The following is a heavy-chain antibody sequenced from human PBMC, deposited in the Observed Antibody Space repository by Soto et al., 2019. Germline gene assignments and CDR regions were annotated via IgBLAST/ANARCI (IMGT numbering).Heavy chain of an antibody. CDR1: GGSFTSNNW. V-gene: IGHV4-4*02. CDR2: IYRTGST. Sequence: ASETLSLTCAVSGGSFTSNNWWTWVRQPPGQGLEWIGEIYRTGSTNYNPSLKSRVTISLDKSENQFSLKVTSLTATDTAVYYCASRDPGTSVDYWGQGTLVTVSS. CDR3: ASRDPGTSVDY. J-gene: IGHJ4*02. D-gene: IGHD1-7*01.